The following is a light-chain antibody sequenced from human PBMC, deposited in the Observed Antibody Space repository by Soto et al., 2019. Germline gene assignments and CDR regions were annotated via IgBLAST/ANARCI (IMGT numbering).Light chain of an antibody. Sequence: QSVLARPASVSGSPGQSITISCTGTSSDVGAYNFVSWHQQHPGKAPKLMIYNVYDRPSGISYRFSGSKSGNTASLTISGLQGEDEADYYCSSYTSSSTNVFGTGTKVTVL. CDR3: SSYTSSSTNV. J-gene: IGLJ1*01. CDR2: NVY. V-gene: IGLV2-14*03. CDR1: SSDVGAYNF.